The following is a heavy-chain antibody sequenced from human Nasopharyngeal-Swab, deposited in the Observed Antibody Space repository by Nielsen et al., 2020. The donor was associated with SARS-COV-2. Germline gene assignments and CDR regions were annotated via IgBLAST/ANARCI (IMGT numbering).Heavy chain of an antibody. CDR1: GGYISSGSYY. CDR2: IYTSGST. V-gene: IGHV4-61*02. CDR3: ARGNDFWSDNWYFDL. D-gene: IGHD3-3*01. Sequence: SETLSLTCTVSGGYISSGSYYWSWIRQPAGKGLEWIGRIYTSGSTNYNPSLKSRVTISVDTSKNQFSLKLSSVTAADTAVYYCARGNDFWSDNWYFDLWGRGTLVTVSS. J-gene: IGHJ2*01.